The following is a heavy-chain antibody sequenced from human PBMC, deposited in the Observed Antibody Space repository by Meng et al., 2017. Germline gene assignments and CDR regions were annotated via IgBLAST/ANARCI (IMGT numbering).Heavy chain of an antibody. CDR1: GGTFSSYA. J-gene: IGHJ4*02. Sequence: VELGQSGAGGKKPGSSVKVSCKASGGTFSSYAISWVRQAPGQGLEWMGGIIPIFGTANYAQKFQGRVTITADESTSTAYMELSSLRSEDTAVYYCASNDGTGDRTGGGYWGQGTLVTVSS. D-gene: IGHD7-27*01. CDR2: IIPIFGTA. CDR3: ASNDGTGDRTGGGY. V-gene: IGHV1-69*01.